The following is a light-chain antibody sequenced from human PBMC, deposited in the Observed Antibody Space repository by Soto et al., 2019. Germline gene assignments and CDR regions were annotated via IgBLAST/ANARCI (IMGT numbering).Light chain of an antibody. CDR3: LQYHNLWE. CDR2: RAS. J-gene: IGKJ1*01. CDR1: QTIYYN. V-gene: IGKV3-15*01. Sequence: IVMTQSPATLSVSPGESATLSCRASQTIYYNVAWYQHRPGQSPRLLIYRASTRATGVPARLSGSGSGTEFTLTIRSLQSEDFTVYSCLQYHNLWEFGQGTKV.